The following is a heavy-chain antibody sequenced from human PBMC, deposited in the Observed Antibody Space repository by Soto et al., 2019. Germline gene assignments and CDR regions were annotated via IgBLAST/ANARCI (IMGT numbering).Heavy chain of an antibody. J-gene: IGHJ4*02. Sequence: GGSLRLSCAASGFTFSSYAMSWVRQAPGKGLKWVSAISDSGGNTYYADSVKGRFTISRDNSKNTLYLQMNSLRAEDTAVYYCAKGRVTGTSGTFDYWGQGTQVTVSS. CDR3: AKGRVTGTSGTFDY. D-gene: IGHD1-7*01. CDR1: GFTFSSYA. CDR2: ISDSGGNT. V-gene: IGHV3-23*01.